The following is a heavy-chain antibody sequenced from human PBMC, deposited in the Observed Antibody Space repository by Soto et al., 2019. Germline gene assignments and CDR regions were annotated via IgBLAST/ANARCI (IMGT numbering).Heavy chain of an antibody. D-gene: IGHD2-21*01. CDR3: TRGRSVIANDDFEY. Sequence: QVQLVEAGGGVVQPGTSLRLSCAASGFAISSYSMHWVRQAPGKGLEWVAAMSFDGNSKYFADSVKGRFMISRDTSKNTWSLEMESLGAEDSALYHCTRGRSVIANDDFEYWGQGTQVTVSS. V-gene: IGHV3-30-3*01. CDR1: GFAISSYS. J-gene: IGHJ4*02. CDR2: MSFDGNSK.